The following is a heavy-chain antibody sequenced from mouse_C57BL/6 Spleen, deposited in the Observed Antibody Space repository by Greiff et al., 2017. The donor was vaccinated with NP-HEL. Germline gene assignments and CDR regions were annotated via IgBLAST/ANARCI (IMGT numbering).Heavy chain of an antibody. CDR2: ISSGSSTI. J-gene: IGHJ2*01. CDR1: GFTFSDYG. D-gene: IGHD1-1*01. V-gene: IGHV5-17*01. Sequence: EVKLVESGGGLVKPGGSLKLSCAASGFTFSDYGMHWVRQAPEKGLEWVAYISSGSSTIYYADTVKGRFTISRDNAKNTLFLQMTSLRSEDTAMYYCARRLLGYFDYWGQGTTLTVSS. CDR3: ARRLLGYFDY.